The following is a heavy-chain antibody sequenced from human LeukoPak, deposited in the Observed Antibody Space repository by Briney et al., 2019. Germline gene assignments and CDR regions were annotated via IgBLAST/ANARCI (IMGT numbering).Heavy chain of an antibody. CDR1: GGSISSYY. CDR2: IYYSGST. J-gene: IGHJ4*02. V-gene: IGHV4-59*01. D-gene: IGHD2-2*01. Sequence: PSETLSLTCTVSGGSISSYYRSWIRQPPGKGLEWIGYIYYSGSTNYNPSLKSRVTISVDTSKNQFSLKLSSVTAADTAVYYCARDKCSSTSCYGIDYWGQGTLVTVSS. CDR3: ARDKCSSTSCYGIDY.